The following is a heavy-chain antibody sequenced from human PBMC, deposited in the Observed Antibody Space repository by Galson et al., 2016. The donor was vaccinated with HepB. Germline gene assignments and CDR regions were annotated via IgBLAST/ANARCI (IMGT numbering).Heavy chain of an antibody. CDR2: LWYAGGTK. Sequence: SLRLSCAASGFSFSLYGMHWVRQAPGTGLEWVALLWYAGGTKYSADSVKGRFTISRDNSDNTLYLHMNSLRAEDTAVYYCARARYSSSWFGDFDYWGQGTLVIVSS. D-gene: IGHD6-19*01. CDR1: GFSFSLYG. CDR3: ARARYSSSWFGDFDY. J-gene: IGHJ4*02. V-gene: IGHV3-33*01.